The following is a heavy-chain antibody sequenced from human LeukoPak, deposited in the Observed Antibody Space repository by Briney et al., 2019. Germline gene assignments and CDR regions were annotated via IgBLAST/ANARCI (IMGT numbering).Heavy chain of an antibody. Sequence: SETLSLTCAVYGGSFSGYYWSWIRQPPGKGLEWIGEINHSGSTNYHPSLKSRVTISVDTSKNQFSLKLSSVTAADTAVYYCARGMVYAILYYWGQGTLVTVSS. CDR3: ARGMVYAILYY. J-gene: IGHJ4*02. V-gene: IGHV4-34*01. CDR1: GGSFSGYY. CDR2: INHSGST. D-gene: IGHD2-8*01.